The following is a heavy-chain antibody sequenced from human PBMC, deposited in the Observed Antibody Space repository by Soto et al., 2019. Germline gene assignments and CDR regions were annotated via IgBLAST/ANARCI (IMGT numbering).Heavy chain of an antibody. J-gene: IGHJ4*02. D-gene: IGHD2-8*01. CDR2: IYWNEDK. CDR1: AFSLSTNGVG. CDR3: VHTVMVHTITGGHYLAD. V-gene: IGHV2-5*01. Sequence: QITLEESGPTLVKPTQTLTLTCTFSAFSLSTNGVGVGWIRQPPGKPLEWLAVIYWNEDKRYSRSLKSRLSITKDTSKNQVVLTMTTMYPVDTATYYCVHTVMVHTITGGHYLADWGQGILVTVSS.